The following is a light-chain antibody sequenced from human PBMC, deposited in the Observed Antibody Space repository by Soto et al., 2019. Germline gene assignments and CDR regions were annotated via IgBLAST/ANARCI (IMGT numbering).Light chain of an antibody. CDR1: SSDIGAYNY. J-gene: IGLJ2*01. V-gene: IGLV2-14*01. Sequence: QSALTQPASVSGSPGQSITISCTGTSSDIGAYNYVSWYQQYPGKAPKLMIYDVSHRPSGISNRFSGSKSGNTASLTISVLQAEDEADYYCSSSTSSTTHVVFGGGTKLTVL. CDR2: DVS. CDR3: SSSTSSTTHVV.